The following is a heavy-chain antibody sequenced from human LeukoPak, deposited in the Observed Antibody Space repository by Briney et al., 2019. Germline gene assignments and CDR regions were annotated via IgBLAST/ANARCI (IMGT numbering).Heavy chain of an antibody. J-gene: IGHJ3*02. V-gene: IGHV1-2*06. D-gene: IGHD1-26*01. CDR1: GYTFTGYY. CDR2: INPNSGGT. Sequence: GASVKVSCKASGYTFTGYYMHWVRQAPGQGLEWMGRINPNSGGTNYAQKFQGRVTTTRDTSISTAYMELSRLRSDDTAVYYCARAIGVGATDDAFDIWGQGTMVTVSS. CDR3: ARAIGVGATDDAFDI.